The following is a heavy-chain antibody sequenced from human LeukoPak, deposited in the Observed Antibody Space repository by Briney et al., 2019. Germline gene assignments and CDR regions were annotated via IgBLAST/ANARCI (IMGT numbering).Heavy chain of an antibody. CDR2: IRHDGGNE. V-gene: IGHV3-30*02. CDR3: AKEVYSSGYFDY. D-gene: IGHD6-19*01. J-gene: IGHJ4*02. CDR1: GFSFSIYG. Sequence: GGSLRLSCAASGFSFSIYGMHWVRQAPGKGLEWVAYIRHDGGNEEYADSVKGRFTISRDNSKNTLYLQMNSLRAEDTAVYYCAKEVYSSGYFDYWGQGTLVTVSS.